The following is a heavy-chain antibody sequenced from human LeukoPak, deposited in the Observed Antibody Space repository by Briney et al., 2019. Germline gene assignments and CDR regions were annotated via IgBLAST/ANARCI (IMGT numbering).Heavy chain of an antibody. CDR3: ARVRLELNYYYYYMDV. CDR1: GGSISSYY. V-gene: IGHV4-59*01. D-gene: IGHD3-10*01. J-gene: IGHJ6*03. CDR2: IYYSGST. Sequence: SETLSLACTVSGGSISSYYWSWIRQPPGKGLEWIGYIYYSGSTNYNPSLKSRVTISVDTSKNQFSLKLSSVTAADTAVYYCARVRLELNYYYYYMDVWGKGTTVTISS.